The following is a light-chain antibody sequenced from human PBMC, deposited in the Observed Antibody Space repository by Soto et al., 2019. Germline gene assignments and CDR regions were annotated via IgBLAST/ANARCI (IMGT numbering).Light chain of an antibody. CDR2: DAS. Sequence: DILMTQSPSTLSASVGDRVTITCRASQTIGSWLAWYQQKPGKAPELLIYDASTLEGGVPSRFSGSGSGTEFSLTIPSLQPDDFATFYCQQYSSFPRTFGQGTKVEIK. CDR1: QTIGSW. CDR3: QQYSSFPRT. V-gene: IGKV1-5*01. J-gene: IGKJ1*01.